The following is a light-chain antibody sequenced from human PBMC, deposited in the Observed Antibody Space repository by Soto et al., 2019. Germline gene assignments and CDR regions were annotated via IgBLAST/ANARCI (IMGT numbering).Light chain of an antibody. CDR2: TAS. CDR1: QSIRNW. V-gene: IGKV1-5*03. J-gene: IGKJ1*01. CDR3: QQYNSLWT. Sequence: DIPMTQSPSTLSASVGDRVTITCRATQSIRNWLAWYQQKPAKAPKLLIYTASSLESGVPSRFSGSGSGTDFTLTISSLQPDDFANYYCQQYNSLWTFGQETRVEIK.